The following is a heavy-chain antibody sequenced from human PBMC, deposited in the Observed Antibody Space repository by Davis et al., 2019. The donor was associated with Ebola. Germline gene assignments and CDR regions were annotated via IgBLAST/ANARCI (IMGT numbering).Heavy chain of an antibody. CDR3: AKDITYEITNAFDI. Sequence: GESLKISCVASGFTFSSYAMSWVRQAPGKGLEWVSAISGSGVSTYYADSVKGRFTISRDNAKNSLYLQMNSLRAEDTALYYCAKDITYEITNAFDIWGQGTMVTVSS. D-gene: IGHD1-14*01. J-gene: IGHJ3*02. CDR1: GFTFSSYA. V-gene: IGHV3-23*01. CDR2: ISGSGVST.